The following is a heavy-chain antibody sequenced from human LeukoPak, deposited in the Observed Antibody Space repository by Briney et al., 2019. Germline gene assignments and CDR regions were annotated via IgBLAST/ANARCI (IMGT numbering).Heavy chain of an antibody. D-gene: IGHD2-2*01. CDR3: AAVNCSSTSCYYFDY. Sequence: ASVKVSCKASGFTFTSSAVQWVRQARGQRLEWIGWIVVGSGNTNYAQKFQERVTITRDMSTSTAYMELSSLRSEDTAVYYCAAVNCSSTSCYYFDYWGQGTLVTVSS. J-gene: IGHJ4*02. CDR1: GFTFTSSA. CDR2: IVVGSGNT. V-gene: IGHV1-58*01.